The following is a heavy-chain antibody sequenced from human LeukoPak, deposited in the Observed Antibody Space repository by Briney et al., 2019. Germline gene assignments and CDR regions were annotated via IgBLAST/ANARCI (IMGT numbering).Heavy chain of an antibody. V-gene: IGHV4-4*07. D-gene: IGHD3-22*01. CDR3: ARDRYYYDSTGYYLDY. J-gene: IGHJ4*02. Sequence: PSETLSLTCTVSGGSITSYYWSWIRQPAGKGLEWIGRIHTSGSTNYNPSLKSRVTMSEDTSRNQFSLKLSSVAAADTAVYCCARDRYYYDSTGYYLDYWGQGTLVTVSS. CDR1: GGSITSYY. CDR2: IHTSGST.